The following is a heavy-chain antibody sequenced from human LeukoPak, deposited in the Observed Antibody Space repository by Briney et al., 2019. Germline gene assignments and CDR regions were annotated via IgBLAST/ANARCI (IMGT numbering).Heavy chain of an antibody. J-gene: IGHJ3*02. CDR1: GYTFTGYY. D-gene: IGHD6-19*01. CDR3: ASSLAGTRHDAFDI. V-gene: IGHV1-2*02. CDR2: INPNSGGT. Sequence: ASVKVSCKASGYTFTGYYMHRVRQAPGQGLEWMGWINPNSGGTNYAQKFQGRVTITADESTSTAYMELSSLRSEDTAVYYCASSLAGTRHDAFDIWGQGTMVTVSS.